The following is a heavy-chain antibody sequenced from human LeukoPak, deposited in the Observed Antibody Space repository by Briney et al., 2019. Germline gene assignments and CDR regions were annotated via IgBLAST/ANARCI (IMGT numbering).Heavy chain of an antibody. Sequence: GGSLRLSCAASGFTFSSYAMSWVRQAPGKGLEWVSAISGSGGSTYYADSVKGRFTISRDNFKNTLYLQMNSLRAEDTAVYYCAKDGGGYSYGYGDYFDYWGQGTLVTVSS. D-gene: IGHD5-18*01. CDR3: AKDGGGYSYGYGDYFDY. V-gene: IGHV3-23*01. CDR2: ISGSGGST. CDR1: GFTFSSYA. J-gene: IGHJ4*02.